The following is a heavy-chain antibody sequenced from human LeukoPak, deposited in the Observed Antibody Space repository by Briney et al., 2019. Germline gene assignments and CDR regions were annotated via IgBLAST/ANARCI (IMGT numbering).Heavy chain of an antibody. J-gene: IGHJ4*02. CDR2: MNPDSGNT. V-gene: IGHV1-8*01. CDR3: ARRIAAAGVGIVY. D-gene: IGHD6-13*01. CDR1: GHTFTSYD. Sequence: ASVTVSCKASGHTFTSYDINSVRQATGQGLEWMGWMNPDSGNTGYAQKFQGRVTMTRNPSISTAYMELSSLTSEDTAVYYCARRIAAAGVGIVYWGQGTLVTASS.